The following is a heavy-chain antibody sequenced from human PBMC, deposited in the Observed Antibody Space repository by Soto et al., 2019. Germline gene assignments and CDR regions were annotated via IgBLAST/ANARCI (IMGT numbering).Heavy chain of an antibody. CDR1: GFSLSNARMG. CDR2: IFSNDEK. Sequence: SGPTLVNPTETLTLTCTVSGFSLSNARMGVSWIRQPPGKALEWLAHIFSNDEKSYSTSLKSRLTISKDTSKSQVVLTMTNMDPVDTATYYCARITSGWYTGYYYYYMDVWGKGTTVTVSS. J-gene: IGHJ6*03. V-gene: IGHV2-26*01. CDR3: ARITSGWYTGYYYYYMDV. D-gene: IGHD6-19*01.